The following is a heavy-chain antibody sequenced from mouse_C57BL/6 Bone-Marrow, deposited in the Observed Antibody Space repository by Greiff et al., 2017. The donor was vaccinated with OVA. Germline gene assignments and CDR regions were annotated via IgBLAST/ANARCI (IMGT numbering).Heavy chain of an antibody. CDR3: ARDYDYDRNFDV. D-gene: IGHD2-4*01. CDR1: GYTFTDYY. Sequence: EVKVVESGPVLVKPGASVKMSCKASGYTFTDYYMNWVKQSHGKSLEWIGVINPYNGGTSYNQKFKGKATLTVDKSSSTAYIELNSLTSEDSAVYYGARDYDYDRNFDVWGTGTTVTVSS. V-gene: IGHV1-19*01. J-gene: IGHJ1*03. CDR2: INPYNGGT.